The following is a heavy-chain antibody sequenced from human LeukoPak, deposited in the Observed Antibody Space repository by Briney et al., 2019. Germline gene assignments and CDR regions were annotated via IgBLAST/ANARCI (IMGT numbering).Heavy chain of an antibody. D-gene: IGHD3-16*01. CDR3: ARGRGVRSYYYYYMDV. J-gene: IGHJ6*03. CDR2: IYTSGST. V-gene: IGHV4-61*02. Sequence: PSETLSLTCTVSGGSIGSGSYYWRWIRQPAGKGLEWIVRIYTSGSTNYNPSLKSRVTISVDTSKNPFSLKLSSVTAADTAVYYCARGRGVRSYYYYYMDVWGKGTTVTISS. CDR1: GGSIGSGSYY.